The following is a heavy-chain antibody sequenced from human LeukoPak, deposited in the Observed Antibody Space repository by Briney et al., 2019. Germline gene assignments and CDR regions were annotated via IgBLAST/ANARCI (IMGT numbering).Heavy chain of an antibody. CDR3: ARHLRRITMVRREQFDP. CDR1: GGSFSGYY. V-gene: IGHV4-34*01. D-gene: IGHD3-10*01. Sequence: PSETLSLTCAVYGGSFSGYYWSWIRQPPGKGLEWIGEINHSGSTNYNPSLKSRVTISVDTSKNQFSLKLSSVTAADTAVYYCARHLRRITMVRREQFDPWGQGTLVTVSS. CDR2: INHSGST. J-gene: IGHJ5*02.